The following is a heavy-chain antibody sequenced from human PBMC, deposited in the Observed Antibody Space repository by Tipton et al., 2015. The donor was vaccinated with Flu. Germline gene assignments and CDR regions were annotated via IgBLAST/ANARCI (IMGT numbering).Heavy chain of an antibody. J-gene: IGHJ3*02. V-gene: IGHV3-48*03. CDR3: VRDGRDHKGDAFDI. D-gene: IGHD3-10*01. Sequence: VQSGGSLRLSCAASGFTLSNYEMHWVRQAPGQGLEWVSYIAESGYISESGRDTRYADSVKGRFTISRDNAKNSLSLQMNSLRAEDTGVYYCVRDGRDHKGDAFDIWGQGTTVTVSS. CDR2: IAESGYISESGRD. CDR1: GFTLSNYE.